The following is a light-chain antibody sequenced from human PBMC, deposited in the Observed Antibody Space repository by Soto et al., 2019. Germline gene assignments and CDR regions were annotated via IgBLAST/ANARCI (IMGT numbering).Light chain of an antibody. CDR1: QSFSNTY. V-gene: IGKV3-20*01. Sequence: EIVLTQSPGTLSLSPGERAPLSCRASQSFSNTYLAWYQQKPGQPPRLLIYGASSRATGIPDRFSGSGSGTDFTLTNSRLEPEDFAVYFCQQYGNSPLTFGGGTKVEIK. CDR3: QQYGNSPLT. CDR2: GAS. J-gene: IGKJ4*01.